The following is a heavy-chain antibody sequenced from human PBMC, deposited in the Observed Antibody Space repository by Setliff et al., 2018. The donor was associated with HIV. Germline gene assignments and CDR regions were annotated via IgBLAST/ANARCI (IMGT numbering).Heavy chain of an antibody. CDR1: GGSISRGSYY. D-gene: IGHD2-21*01. CDR2: IYTNGNT. V-gene: IGHV4-61*02. J-gene: IGHJ5*02. CDR3: ARGAGCLGNDCDAYFGP. Sequence: SETLSLTCTVSGGSISRGSYYWSWIRQPAGKGLEWIGRIYTNGNTNYNPSLKSRVTISVDTSKDQFSLKLNSVTAADTAVYYCARGAGCLGNDCDAYFGPWGQGILVTVSS.